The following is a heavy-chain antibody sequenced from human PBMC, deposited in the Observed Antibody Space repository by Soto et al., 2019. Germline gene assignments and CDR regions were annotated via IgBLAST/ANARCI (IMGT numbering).Heavy chain of an antibody. J-gene: IGHJ6*02. D-gene: IGHD2-21*02. CDR1: GYNYVSYW. V-gene: IGHV5-51*01. CDR3: ARCHYCSGDCTSSVHDYNSLDV. CDR2: IYPGDSHS. Sequence: GESLKISCKGSGYNYVSYWIAWVRQTPGKGLEWMGYIYPGDSHSTYSPSVQGQVTFSVDKSTNTAFLQWSSLKASDTAMYYCARCHYCSGDCTSSVHDYNSLDVWGQGTPVTVSS.